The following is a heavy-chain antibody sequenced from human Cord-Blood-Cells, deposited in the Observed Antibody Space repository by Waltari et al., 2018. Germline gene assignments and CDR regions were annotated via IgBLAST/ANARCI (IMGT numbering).Heavy chain of an antibody. CDR3: ARGLKGKCSSTSCYGGWFDP. CDR2: IKHSGST. J-gene: IGHJ5*02. V-gene: IGHV4-34*01. D-gene: IGHD2-2*01. Sequence: QVQLQQWGAGLLKPSETLSLTCAVYGGSFSGYYWSWILQLPGQGPGWSGEIKHSGSTNLNPSLKSRGTISVDTSKSQSSLKLSSVTAADTAVYYCARGLKGKCSSTSCYGGWFDPWGQGTLVTVSS. CDR1: GGSFSGYY.